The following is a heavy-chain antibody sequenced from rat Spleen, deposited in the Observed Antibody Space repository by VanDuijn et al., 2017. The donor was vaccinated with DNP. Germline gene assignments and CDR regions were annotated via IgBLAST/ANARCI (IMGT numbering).Heavy chain of an antibody. CDR3: AKATNNWDWYFDF. Sequence: EVQLVESGGGLVQPGRSLQLSCAASGFTFSNYGMAWVRQAPTKGLEWVASITNSGGSTYYRDSVKGRFSISRDNAKSTLYLQMESLRSEDTATYYCAKATNNWDWYFDFWGPGTMVTVSS. V-gene: IGHV5S13*01. CDR1: GFTFSNYG. CDR2: ITNSGGST. D-gene: IGHD1-10*01. J-gene: IGHJ1*01.